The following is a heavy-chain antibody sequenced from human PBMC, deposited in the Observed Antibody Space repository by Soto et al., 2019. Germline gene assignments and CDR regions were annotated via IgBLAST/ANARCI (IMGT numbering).Heavy chain of an antibody. V-gene: IGHV3-73*02. J-gene: IGHJ4*02. CDR2: IRTKANRYAA. CDR3: TRQNGDFFEY. Sequence: EVQLVESGGGLVQPGGSLKLSCAASGFTFSGSAMHWVRQASGKGLEWVGHIRTKANRYAAVYAASVKSRFTISRDDSKNTAYLQVNSLKTEDTAVYYCTRQNGDFFEYWGQGALVTVSS. D-gene: IGHD4-17*01. CDR1: GFTFSGSA.